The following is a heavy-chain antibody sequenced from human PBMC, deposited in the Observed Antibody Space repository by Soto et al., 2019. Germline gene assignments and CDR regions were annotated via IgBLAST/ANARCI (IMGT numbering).Heavy chain of an antibody. CDR2: ISSSSSYI. D-gene: IGHD1-26*01. CDR3: ARGGIVGATSGYYFDY. V-gene: IGHV3-21*01. Sequence: GSLRLSCAASGFTFSSYSMNWVRQAPGKGLEWVSSISSSSSYIYYADSVKGRFTISRDTAKNSLYLQMNSLRAEDTAVYYCARGGIVGATSGYYFDYWGQGTLVTVSS. CDR1: GFTFSSYS. J-gene: IGHJ4*02.